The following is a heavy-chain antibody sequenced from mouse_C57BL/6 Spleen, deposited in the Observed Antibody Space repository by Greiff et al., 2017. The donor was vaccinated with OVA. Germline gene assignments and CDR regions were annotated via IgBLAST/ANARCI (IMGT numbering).Heavy chain of an antibody. CDR2: IDPETGGT. CDR3: TRRGLDGSSLWYFDV. Sequence: QVQLQQSGAELVRPGASVTLSCKASGYTFTDYEMHWVKQTPVHGLEWIGAIDPETGGTAYNQKFKGKAILTADKSSSTAYMELRSLTSEDSAVYYCTRRGLDGSSLWYFDVWGTGTTVTVSS. V-gene: IGHV1-15*01. CDR1: GYTFTDYE. J-gene: IGHJ1*03. D-gene: IGHD1-1*01.